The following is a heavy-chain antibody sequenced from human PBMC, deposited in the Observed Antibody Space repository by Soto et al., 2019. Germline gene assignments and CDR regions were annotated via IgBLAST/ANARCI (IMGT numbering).Heavy chain of an antibody. V-gene: IGHV4-59*01. CDR2: IFQGGNT. CDR1: RGAIGSYY. Sequence: QVQLRESGPGLVKPSETLSLTCTISRGAIGSYYWSWIRQPPGKGLEWIGYIFQGGNTNYNPSFKSRVSNSGGPAKDPVSLELTSVTAWDPAILLLATVPINGPLESWGQGTLGIVSA. J-gene: IGHJ4*02. CDR3: ATVPINGPLES.